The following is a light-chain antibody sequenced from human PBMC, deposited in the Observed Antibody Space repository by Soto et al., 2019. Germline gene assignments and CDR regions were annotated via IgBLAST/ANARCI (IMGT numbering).Light chain of an antibody. Sequence: QSVLNQPPSASGTPGQRVTISCSGSSSNIGSKAVNWYQHLPGTAPKLLIYSSSQRPSGVPDRFSGSKSGTSASLAISGLQSEDEADYYCAAWDDSLKGVVFGGGTKLTVL. J-gene: IGLJ2*01. V-gene: IGLV1-44*01. CDR1: SSNIGSKA. CDR3: AAWDDSLKGVV. CDR2: SSS.